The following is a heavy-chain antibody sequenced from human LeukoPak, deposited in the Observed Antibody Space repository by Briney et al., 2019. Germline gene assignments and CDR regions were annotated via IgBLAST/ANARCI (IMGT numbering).Heavy chain of an antibody. CDR2: IYYSGST. CDR1: GGSISSYY. D-gene: IGHD4-17*01. CDR3: ARGASYCDYKL. J-gene: IGHJ4*02. V-gene: IGHV4-59*01. Sequence: SETLSLTCTVSGGSISSYYWSWIRQPPGKGLEWIGYIYYSGSTNYNPSLKSRVTISVDTSKNQFSLKLSSVTAVDTAVYYRARGASYCDYKLWGQGTLVTVSS.